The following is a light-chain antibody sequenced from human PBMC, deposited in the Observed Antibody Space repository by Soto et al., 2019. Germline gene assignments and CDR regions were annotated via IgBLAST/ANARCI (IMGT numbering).Light chain of an antibody. CDR1: QSVARNY. V-gene: IGKV3-20*01. J-gene: IGKJ2*01. CDR2: GAS. Sequence: EIVLTQSPGTLSLSPGEGATLSCRASQSVARNYLAWYQLKPGQAPRLLIYGASSRATGIPDRFSGSGSGTDFTLTISRLEPEDFAVYYCQQYGSSPRYTFGQGTKLEIK. CDR3: QQYGSSPRYT.